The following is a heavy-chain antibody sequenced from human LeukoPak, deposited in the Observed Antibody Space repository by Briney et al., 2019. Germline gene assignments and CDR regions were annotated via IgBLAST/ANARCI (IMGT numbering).Heavy chain of an antibody. CDR1: GGSISSGSYY. CDR2: IYTSGST. D-gene: IGHD3-16*02. V-gene: IGHV4-61*02. J-gene: IGHJ3*02. Sequence: SQTLSLTCTVSGGSISSGSYYWSWIRQPAGKGLEWIGRIYTSGSTNYNPSLKSRVTISVDTSKNQFSLKLSSVTAADTAVYYCARTVYRAFDIWGQGTMVTVSS. CDR3: ARTVYRAFDI.